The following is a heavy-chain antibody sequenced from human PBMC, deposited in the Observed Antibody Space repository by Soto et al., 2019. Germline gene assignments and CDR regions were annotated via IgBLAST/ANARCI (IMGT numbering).Heavy chain of an antibody. J-gene: IGHJ4*02. CDR1: GFTFSSYS. D-gene: IGHD2-2*01. CDR2: ISSSSSYI. CDR3: AQIGAVPAAGESDY. V-gene: IGHV3-21*01. Sequence: EVQLVESGGGLVKPGGSLRLSCAASGFTFSSYSMNWVRQAPGKGLEWVSSISSSSSYIYYADSVKGRFTISRDNAKNSLYLQMNSLRADDTSVYYCAQIGAVPAAGESDYWGQGTLVTVSS.